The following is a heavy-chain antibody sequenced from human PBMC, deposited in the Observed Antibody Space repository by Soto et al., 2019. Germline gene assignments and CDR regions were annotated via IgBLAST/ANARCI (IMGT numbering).Heavy chain of an antibody. CDR2: IKSKTDGGTT. CDR3: TTSVGIQLWPQGAFDI. CDR1: GVTFSNAW. V-gene: IGHV3-15*07. Sequence: GGSLRLSCAASGVTFSNAWMNWVRQAPGKGLEWVGRIKSKTDGGTTDYAAPVKGRFTISRDDSKNTLYLQMNSLKTEDTAAYYCTTSVGIQLWPQGAFDIWGQGTMVTVSS. J-gene: IGHJ3*02. D-gene: IGHD5-18*01.